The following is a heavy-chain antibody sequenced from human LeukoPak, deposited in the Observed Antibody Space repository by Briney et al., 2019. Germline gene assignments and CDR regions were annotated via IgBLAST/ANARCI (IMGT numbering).Heavy chain of an antibody. J-gene: IGHJ4*02. V-gene: IGHV4-39*07. CDR1: GGSIRSNNFS. CDR2: INHSGST. CDR3: ARGAHARPVDY. Sequence: SETLSLTCSVSGGSIRSNNFSWDWIRQPPGKGLEWIGEINHSGSTNYNPSLKSRVTISVDTSKNQFSLKLSSVTAADTAVYYCARGAHARPVDYWGQGTLVTVSS. D-gene: IGHD6-6*01.